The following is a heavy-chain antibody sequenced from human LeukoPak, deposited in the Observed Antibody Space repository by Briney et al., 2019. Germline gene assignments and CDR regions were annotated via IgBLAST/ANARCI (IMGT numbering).Heavy chain of an antibody. CDR1: GGSISSYY. CDR3: ARGVTMVRGAFDP. J-gene: IGHJ5*02. D-gene: IGHD3-10*01. CDR2: IYYSGST. Sequence: SETLSLTRTVSGGSISSYYWSWIRQPPGKGLEWIGYIYYSGSTNYNPSLKSRVTISVDTSKNQFSLKLSSVTAADTAVYYCARGVTMVRGAFDPWGQGTLVTVSS. V-gene: IGHV4-59*01.